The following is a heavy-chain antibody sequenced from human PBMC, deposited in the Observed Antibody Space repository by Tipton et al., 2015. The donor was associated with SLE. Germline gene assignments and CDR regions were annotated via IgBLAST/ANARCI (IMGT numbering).Heavy chain of an antibody. D-gene: IGHD5-12*01. CDR3: ARRLTRYSGYDYFDY. CDR2: IYYSGSTNYSGST. V-gene: IGHV4-59*08. CDR1: GGSISSYY. J-gene: IGHJ4*02. Sequence: GLVKPSETLSLTCTVSGGSISSYYWSWIRQPPGKGLEWIGYIYYSGSTNYSGSTNYNPSLKSRVTISLDTSKSQFSLKLSSVTAADTAVYYCARRLTRYSGYDYFDYWGQGTLVTVSS.